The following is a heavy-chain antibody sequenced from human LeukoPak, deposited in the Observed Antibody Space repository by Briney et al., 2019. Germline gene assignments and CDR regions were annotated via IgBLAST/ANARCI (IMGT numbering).Heavy chain of an antibody. J-gene: IGHJ4*02. Sequence: GGSLRLSCAASGFTFSSYAMHWVRQAPGKGLEWAAVISYDGSNKYYADSLKGRFTISRDNSKNTLYLQMNSLRAEDTAIYYCAKGRESGVTTVIVDYWGQGTLVTVSS. D-gene: IGHD4-17*01. CDR3: AKGRESGVTTVIVDY. CDR2: ISYDGSNK. V-gene: IGHV3-30-3*01. CDR1: GFTFSSYA.